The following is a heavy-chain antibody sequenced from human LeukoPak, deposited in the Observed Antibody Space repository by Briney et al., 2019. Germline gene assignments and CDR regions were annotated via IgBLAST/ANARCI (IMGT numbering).Heavy chain of an antibody. V-gene: IGHV4-39*01. J-gene: IGHJ5*01. CDR1: GGSISNSGHY. CDR2: IKYSGTT. CDR3: ARHFDSPGFSPYEDRFDS. D-gene: IGHD5-12*01. Sequence: SETLSLTCTVSGGSISNSGHYWGWIRQPPGKGLEWIGSIKYSGTTNYNPALQSRVTVSVDTSKKQFSLRLSSVTAADTAVYHCARHFDSPGFSPYEDRFDSWGQGTLVTVSS.